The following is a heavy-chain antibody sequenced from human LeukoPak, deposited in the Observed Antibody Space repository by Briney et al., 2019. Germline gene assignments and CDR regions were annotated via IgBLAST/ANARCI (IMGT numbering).Heavy chain of an antibody. D-gene: IGHD2-8*01. V-gene: IGHV3-23*01. Sequence: GGSLRLSCAASGFSFSSYAMSWVRQAPGTGLEWVAAITDTGGDTYNADSVKGRFTISRDNSKNTLYLQMNSLRAEDTAVYYCTSLSDAIESRGTRNYWGQGTLVTVSS. J-gene: IGHJ4*02. CDR2: ITDTGGDT. CDR3: TSLSDAIESRGTRNY. CDR1: GFSFSSYA.